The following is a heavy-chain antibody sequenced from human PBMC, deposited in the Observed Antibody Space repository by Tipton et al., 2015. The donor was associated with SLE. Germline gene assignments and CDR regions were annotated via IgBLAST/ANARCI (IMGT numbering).Heavy chain of an antibody. Sequence: SLRLSCAASGYPVPTFAMHWVRQAPGKGLEWVSVIYSGGSTYYADSVRGRFTISRDNAKSSLYLEMSSLRAGDTAVYYCARVRPTVWNGYSGGMDVWGQGTTVTVSS. V-gene: IGHV3-53*01. CDR3: ARVRPTVWNGYSGGMDV. J-gene: IGHJ6*02. CDR2: IYSGGST. D-gene: IGHD5-24*01. CDR1: GYPVPTFA.